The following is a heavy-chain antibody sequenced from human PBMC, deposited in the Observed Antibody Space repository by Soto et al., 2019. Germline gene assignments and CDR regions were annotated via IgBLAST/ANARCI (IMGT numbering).Heavy chain of an antibody. Sequence: TGGSLRLSCAASGFTFGTYSMNWVRQAPGKGLEWVSSISSSSGYIYYADSVKGRFTISRDNAKNSLYLQMNSLRAEDTAVYYCARDLSLDYYDRSGYPLDYWGQGTLVTVSS. J-gene: IGHJ4*02. D-gene: IGHD3-22*01. CDR1: GFTFGTYS. V-gene: IGHV3-21*01. CDR2: ISSSSGYI. CDR3: ARDLSLDYYDRSGYPLDY.